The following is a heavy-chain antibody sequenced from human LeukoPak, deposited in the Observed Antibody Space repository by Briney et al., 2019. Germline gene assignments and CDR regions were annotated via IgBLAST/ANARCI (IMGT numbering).Heavy chain of an antibody. CDR2: INPNSGGT. J-gene: IGHJ5*02. V-gene: IGHV1-2*02. Sequence: GASVKVSCKASGYTFTGYYMHWVRQAPGQGLEWMGWINPNSGGTNYAQKSQGRVTMTRDTSISTAYMELSRLRSDDTAVYYCASGNWNRESGFDPWGQGTLVTVSS. D-gene: IGHD1-1*01. CDR3: ASGNWNRESGFDP. CDR1: GYTFTGYY.